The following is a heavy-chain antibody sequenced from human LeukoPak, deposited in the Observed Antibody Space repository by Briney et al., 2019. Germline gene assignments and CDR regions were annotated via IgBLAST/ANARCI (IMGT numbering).Heavy chain of an antibody. CDR3: ARVPGTSLFDY. Sequence: SETLSLTCTVSGGSISSYYWSWIRQPPGKGLEWIGYIYYSGSTNYNPSLKSRVTISVDTSKNQFPLKLSSVTAADTAVYYCARVPGTSLFDYWGQGTLVTVSS. D-gene: IGHD1-7*01. CDR1: GGSISSYY. CDR2: IYYSGST. V-gene: IGHV4-59*01. J-gene: IGHJ4*02.